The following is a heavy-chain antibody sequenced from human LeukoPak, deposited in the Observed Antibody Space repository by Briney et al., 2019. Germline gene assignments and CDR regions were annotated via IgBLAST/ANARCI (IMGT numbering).Heavy chain of an antibody. Sequence: GGSLRLSCAASGCTFSSYAMSWVRQAPGKGLEWVSAISGSCGSIYYADSVKGRFTISRDNSKNTLYLQMNSLRAEDTAVYYCAKGITVTTINDYWGQGTLVTVSS. J-gene: IGHJ4*02. CDR1: GCTFSSYA. V-gene: IGHV3-23*01. D-gene: IGHD4-17*01. CDR3: AKGITVTTINDY. CDR2: ISGSCGSI.